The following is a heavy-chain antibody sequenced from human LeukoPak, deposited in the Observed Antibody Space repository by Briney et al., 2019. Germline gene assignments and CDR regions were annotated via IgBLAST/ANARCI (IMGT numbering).Heavy chain of an antibody. CDR3: ARDLFGSWYLDYYYYYMDV. Sequence: ASVKVSCKVSGYTFTGYYMHWVRQAPGQGLEWMGWINPNSGGTNYAQKFQGRVTMTRDTSISTAYMELSRLRSDDTAVYYCARDLFGSWYLDYYYYYMDVWGKGTTVTVSS. J-gene: IGHJ6*03. V-gene: IGHV1-2*02. CDR1: GYTFTGYY. D-gene: IGHD6-13*01. CDR2: INPNSGGT.